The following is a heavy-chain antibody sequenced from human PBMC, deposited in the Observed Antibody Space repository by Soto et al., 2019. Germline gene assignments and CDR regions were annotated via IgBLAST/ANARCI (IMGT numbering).Heavy chain of an antibody. V-gene: IGHV3-23*01. CDR1: GFSFSNYA. Sequence: PGGSLRLSCAGSGFSFSNYAMNWVRQAPGKGLEWVSVISASGGSTYYADSVKGRFTISRDNPKNTLHLQMNSLRAEDTAVYYCAKARWEREITMSGPNDYRAQGTLDTVSS. CDR3: AKARWEREITMSGPNDY. J-gene: IGHJ4*02. CDR2: ISASGGST. D-gene: IGHD1-26*01.